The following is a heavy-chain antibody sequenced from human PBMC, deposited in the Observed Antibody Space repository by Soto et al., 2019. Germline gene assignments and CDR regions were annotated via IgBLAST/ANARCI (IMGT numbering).Heavy chain of an antibody. CDR2: ISYDGSNK. V-gene: IGHV3-30-3*01. D-gene: IGHD4-17*01. Sequence: GGSLRLSCAASGFTFSSYAMHWVRQAPGKGLEWVAVISYDGSNKYYADSVKGRFTISRDNSKNTLYLQMNSLRAEDTAVYYCARDKTTLDYWGQGTLVTVSS. CDR1: GFTFSSYA. CDR3: ARDKTTLDY. J-gene: IGHJ4*02.